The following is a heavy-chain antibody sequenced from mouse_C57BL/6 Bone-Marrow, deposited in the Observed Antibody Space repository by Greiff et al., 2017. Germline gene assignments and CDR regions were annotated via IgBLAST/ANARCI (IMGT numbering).Heavy chain of an antibody. CDR1: GFTFSSYG. CDR2: ISSGGSYT. V-gene: IGHV5-6*01. D-gene: IGHD1-1*01. J-gene: IGHJ3*01. CDR3: AREGYYGAY. Sequence: EVKVVESGGDLVKPGGSLKLSCAASGFTFSSYGMSWVRQTPDKRLEWVATISSGGSYTYYPDSVKGRFTISRDNAKNTLNLQMSSLKSKDTAMYYCAREGYYGAYWGQGTLVTVSA.